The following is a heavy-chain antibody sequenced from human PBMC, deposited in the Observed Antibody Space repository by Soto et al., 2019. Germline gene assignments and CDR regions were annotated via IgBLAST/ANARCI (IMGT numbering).Heavy chain of an antibody. V-gene: IGHV1-8*01. Sequence: QVQLVQSGAEVKKPGASVKVSCKASGYTFTNYDINWVRQATGQGLEWMGWMNPNSGNTGYAQKFQGRVTMTRDTSISTAYMELISLGSEDTTVYYCARSKFGSGVYFDYWGQGTLVTVSS. CDR3: ARSKFGSGVYFDY. CDR2: MNPNSGNT. D-gene: IGHD2-8*01. CDR1: GYTFTNYD. J-gene: IGHJ4*02.